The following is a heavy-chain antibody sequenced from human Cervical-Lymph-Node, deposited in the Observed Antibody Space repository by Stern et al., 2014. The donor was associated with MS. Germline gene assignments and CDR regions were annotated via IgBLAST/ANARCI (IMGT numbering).Heavy chain of an antibody. J-gene: IGHJ4*02. CDR3: ARDGRSSYGSGSYYSSGY. D-gene: IGHD3-10*01. V-gene: IGHV1-2*02. Sequence: QVQLVQSGAEVKQPGASVKVSCKASGYSFTGYFLHWVRQAPGKGLEWMGWINSNSGDTNYAQKFHGRVTMTRDSSSSTAYMELSSLRSDDTAVYYCARDGRSSYGSGSYYSSGYWGQGTLVTVSS. CDR1: GYSFTGYF. CDR2: INSNSGDT.